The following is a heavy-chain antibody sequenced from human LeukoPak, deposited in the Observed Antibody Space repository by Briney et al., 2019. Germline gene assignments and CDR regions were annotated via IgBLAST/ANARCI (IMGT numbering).Heavy chain of an antibody. CDR2: IYTSGST. V-gene: IGHV4-4*07. CDR3: ARLGYYDFWSGYYVN. CDR1: GGSISSYY. J-gene: IGHJ4*02. D-gene: IGHD3-3*01. Sequence: SETLSLTCTVSGGSISSYYWSWIRQPAGKGLEWIGRIYTSGSTNYNPSLKSRVTISVDTSKNQFSLKLSSVTAADTAVYYCARLGYYDFWSGYYVNWGQGTLVTVSS.